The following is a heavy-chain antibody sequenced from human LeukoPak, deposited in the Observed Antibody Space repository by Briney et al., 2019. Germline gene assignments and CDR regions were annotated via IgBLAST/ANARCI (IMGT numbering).Heavy chain of an antibody. D-gene: IGHD1-7*01. J-gene: IGHJ4*02. CDR3: ATNNWNYGFDY. CDR2: IKQDGSEK. V-gene: IGHV3-7*01. Sequence: QPGGSLRLSCAASGFTFSSYWMSWVRQAPGKGLEWVADIKQDGSEKYYVDSVKGRFTISRDNAKNSLYLQMNSLRAEDTAVYYCATNNWNYGFDYWGQGTLVTVSS. CDR1: GFTFSSYW.